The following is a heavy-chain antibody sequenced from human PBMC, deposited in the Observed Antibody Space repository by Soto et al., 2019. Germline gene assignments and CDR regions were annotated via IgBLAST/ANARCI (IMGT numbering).Heavy chain of an antibody. CDR2: INSDGRST. CDR3: ARAEAAGLNWFDP. V-gene: IGHV3-74*01. CDR1: GFTFSRYW. J-gene: IGHJ5*02. D-gene: IGHD6-13*01. Sequence: GGSLRLSCAASGFTFSRYWMHWVRQAPGKGLVWVSRINSDGRSTSYADSVKGRFTTSRDNAKNTLYLQMNSLRAEDTAVYYCARAEAAGLNWFDPWGQGTLVTVSS.